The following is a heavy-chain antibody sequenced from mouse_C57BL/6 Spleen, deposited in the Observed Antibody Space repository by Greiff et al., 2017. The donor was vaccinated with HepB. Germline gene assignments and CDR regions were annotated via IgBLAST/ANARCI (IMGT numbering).Heavy chain of an antibody. J-gene: IGHJ3*01. CDR2: IDPSDSYT. CDR3: ARGWTAWFAY. Sequence: QVQLQQPGAELVRPGTSVKLSCKASGYTFTSYWMHWVKQRPGQGLEWIGVIDPSDSYTNYNQKFKGKATLTVDTSSSTAYMQLSSLTSEDSAVYYCARGWTAWFAYWGQGTLVTVSA. D-gene: IGHD2-3*01. V-gene: IGHV1-59*01. CDR1: GYTFTSYW.